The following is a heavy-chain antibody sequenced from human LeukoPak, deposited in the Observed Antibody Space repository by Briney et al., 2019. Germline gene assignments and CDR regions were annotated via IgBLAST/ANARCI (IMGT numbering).Heavy chain of an antibody. D-gene: IGHD2-15*01. CDR2: INPNSGGT. CDR1: GYTFTGRY. Sequence: GASVKVSCKASGYTFTGRYMHWVRQAPGQGLEWMGWINPNSGGTNYAQKFQGRVTMTRDTSISTAYMELSRLRSDDTAVYYCARAGAVVDNWFDPWGQGTLVTVSS. J-gene: IGHJ5*02. V-gene: IGHV1-2*02. CDR3: ARAGAVVDNWFDP.